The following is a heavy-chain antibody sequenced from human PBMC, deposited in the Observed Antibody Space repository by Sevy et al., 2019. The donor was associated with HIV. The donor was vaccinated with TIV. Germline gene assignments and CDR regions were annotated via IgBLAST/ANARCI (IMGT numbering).Heavy chain of an antibody. J-gene: IGHJ4*02. CDR2: ISSSGSLI. CDR3: ARDLPPSATTVAHFDC. CDR1: EFTFSSYE. D-gene: IGHD4-17*01. Sequence: GGSLRLPCAASEFTFSSYEMNWVRQAPGKGLEWVSYISSSGSLIYYADSVKGRFTISRDNARNSLYLQMNSLRAEDTAVYYCARDLPPSATTVAHFDCWGQGTLVTVSS. V-gene: IGHV3-48*03.